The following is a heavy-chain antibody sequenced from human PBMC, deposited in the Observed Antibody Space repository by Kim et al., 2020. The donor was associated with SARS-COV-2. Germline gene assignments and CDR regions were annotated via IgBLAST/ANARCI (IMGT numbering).Heavy chain of an antibody. D-gene: IGHD5-18*01. Sequence: ADSVKGRFTISRDNSKNSLYLQMNSLRTEDTALYYCAKDGGDTAIEGGDYWGQGTLVTVSS. CDR3: AKDGGDTAIEGGDY. V-gene: IGHV3-43*01. J-gene: IGHJ4*02.